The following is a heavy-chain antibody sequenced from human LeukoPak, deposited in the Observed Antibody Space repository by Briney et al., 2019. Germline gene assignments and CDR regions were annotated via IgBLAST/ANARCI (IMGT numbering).Heavy chain of an antibody. CDR1: GFTFSNYG. CDR2: IWYDGSNK. J-gene: IGHJ4*02. V-gene: IGHV3-33*01. Sequence: GGSLRLSCAASGFTFSNYGMHWVRQAPGKGLEWVTVIWYDGSNKYYADSVKGRFTISRGNSKNTLYLQMNSLRAEDTAVYYCARDLESTGIAARYWGQGTLVTVSS. CDR3: ARDLESTGIAARY. D-gene: IGHD6-6*01.